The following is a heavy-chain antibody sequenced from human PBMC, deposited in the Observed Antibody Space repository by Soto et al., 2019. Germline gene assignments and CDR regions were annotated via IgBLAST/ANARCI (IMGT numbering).Heavy chain of an antibody. CDR2: IYHSGTT. D-gene: IGHD6-13*01. CDR1: GFSLSSGFY. J-gene: IGHJ4*02. Sequence: PSETLSLTCNVSGFSLSSGFYWGWVRQPPGKGLEWIGAIYHSGTTYFNPSLKSRVTMTIDTSKNQFSLSLASVAAADTAMYYCARGMNPQDYWGQGTLVTVSS. CDR3: ARGMNPQDY. V-gene: IGHV4-38-2*02.